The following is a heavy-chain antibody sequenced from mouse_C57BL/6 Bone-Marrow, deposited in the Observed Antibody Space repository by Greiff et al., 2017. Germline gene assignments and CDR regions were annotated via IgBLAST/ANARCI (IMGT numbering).Heavy chain of an antibody. D-gene: IGHD3-2*02. V-gene: IGHV2-2*01. Sequence: VKLVESGPGLVQPSQSLSITCTVSGFSLTSYGVHWVRQSPGKGLEWLGVIWSGGSTDYNAAFISRLSISKDNSKSQVFFKMNSLQADDTAIYYCARSRAAQATWAMDYWGQGTSVTVSS. CDR1: GFSLTSYG. J-gene: IGHJ4*01. CDR2: IWSGGST. CDR3: ARSRAAQATWAMDY.